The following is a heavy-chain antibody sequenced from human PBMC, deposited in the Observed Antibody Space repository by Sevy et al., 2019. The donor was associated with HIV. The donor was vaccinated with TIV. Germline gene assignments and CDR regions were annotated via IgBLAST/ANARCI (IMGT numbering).Heavy chain of an antibody. Sequence: SETLSLTCAVYGGSFSAYYWNWIRQPPGKGLEWIGEINHSGSTNYNPSLKSRGTMSVDTSKKQFSLKLSSVTAADTAVYYCARVLADDYIWGSHRPKYYFDFWGQGTLVTVSS. CDR3: ARVLADDYIWGSHRPKYYFDF. CDR2: INHSGST. D-gene: IGHD3-16*02. V-gene: IGHV4-34*01. CDR1: GGSFSAYY. J-gene: IGHJ4*02.